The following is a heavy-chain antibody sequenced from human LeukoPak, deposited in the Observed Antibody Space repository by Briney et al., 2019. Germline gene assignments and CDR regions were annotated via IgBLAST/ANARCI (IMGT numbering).Heavy chain of an antibody. CDR3: ATYYYDSRGYGATYYYGMDV. CDR1: GGSISSGGYY. Sequence: PSQTLSLTCTVSGGSISSGGYYWSWIRQHPGKGLEWIGYIYYSGSTYYNPSLRSRVTISVDTSKNQFSLKLSSVTAADTAVYYCATYYYDSRGYGATYYYGMDVWGQGTTVTVSS. J-gene: IGHJ6*02. CDR2: IYYSGST. V-gene: IGHV4-31*03. D-gene: IGHD3-22*01.